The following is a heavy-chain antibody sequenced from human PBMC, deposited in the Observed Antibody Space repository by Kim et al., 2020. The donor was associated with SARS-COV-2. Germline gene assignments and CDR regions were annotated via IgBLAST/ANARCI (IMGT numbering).Heavy chain of an antibody. CDR2: VWFDGGQK. J-gene: IGHJ4*02. Sequence: GGSLRLSCAASGFTFNSYGIHWVRQAPGKGLEWVAVVWFDGGQKYYADSVKGRFTVSRDNSKNIVYLQLNSLRAGDTAVYYCARDDVSLDYWGQGTLVTVSS. V-gene: IGHV3-33*01. CDR1: GFTFNSYG. CDR3: ARDDVSLDY.